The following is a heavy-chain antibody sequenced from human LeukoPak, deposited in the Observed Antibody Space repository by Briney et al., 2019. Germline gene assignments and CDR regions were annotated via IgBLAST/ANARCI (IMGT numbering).Heavy chain of an antibody. V-gene: IGHV1-69*05. Sequence: ASVKVSCKASGGTFSSYAISWVRQAPGQGLEWMGGIIPIFGTANYAQKFQGRVTITTDESTSTAYMELSSLRSEDTAVYYCARATPGSSGLDWFDPWGQGTLVTDSS. CDR2: IIPIFGTA. D-gene: IGHD6-19*01. J-gene: IGHJ5*02. CDR3: ARATPGSSGLDWFDP. CDR1: GGTFSSYA.